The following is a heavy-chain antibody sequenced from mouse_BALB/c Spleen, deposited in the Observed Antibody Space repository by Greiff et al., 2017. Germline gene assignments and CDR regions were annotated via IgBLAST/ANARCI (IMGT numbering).Heavy chain of an antibody. CDR2: IYPSDSYT. V-gene: IGHV1-69*02. CDR3: TRGGVSTFAY. D-gene: IGHD2-1*01. CDR1: GYTFTSYW. Sequence: QVQLKQPGAELVRPGASVKLSCKASGYTFTSYWINWVKQRPGQGLEWIGNIYPSDSYTNYNQKFKDKATLTVDKSSSTAYMQLSSPTSEDSAVYYCTRGGVSTFAYWGQGTLVTVSA. J-gene: IGHJ3*01.